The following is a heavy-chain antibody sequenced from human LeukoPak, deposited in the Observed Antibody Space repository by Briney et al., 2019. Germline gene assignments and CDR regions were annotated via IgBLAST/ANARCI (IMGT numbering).Heavy chain of an antibody. CDR1: GYTFTSYY. CDR2: INPNSGGT. J-gene: IGHJ5*02. D-gene: IGHD2-2*01. CDR3: ARDIVVVPAASNWFDP. Sequence: ASVKVSCKASGYTFTSYYMHWVRQAPGQGLEWMGWINPNSGGTNYAQKFQGRVTMTRDTSISTAYMELSRLRSDDTAVYYCARDIVVVPAASNWFDPWGQGTLVTVSS. V-gene: IGHV1-2*02.